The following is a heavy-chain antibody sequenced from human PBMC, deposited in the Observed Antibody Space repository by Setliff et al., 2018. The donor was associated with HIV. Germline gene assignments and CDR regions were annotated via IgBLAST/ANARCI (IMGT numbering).Heavy chain of an antibody. CDR3: VRGAPRPAYYYYYYMDV. Sequence: SETLSLTCNVSGDSISGNSFFWGWIRQPPGKGLEWIGSMHYRGTTSYNPSLKSRVTIFVDTSKNQFSLKLSSVTATDTAVYYCVRGAPRPAYYYYYYMDVWGKGTTVT. CDR1: GDSISGNSFF. D-gene: IGHD6-6*01. J-gene: IGHJ6*03. CDR2: MHYRGTT. V-gene: IGHV4-39*01.